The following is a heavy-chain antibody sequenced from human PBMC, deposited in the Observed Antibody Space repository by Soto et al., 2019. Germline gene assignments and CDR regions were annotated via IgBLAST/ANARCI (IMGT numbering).Heavy chain of an antibody. CDR1: GYSFTTYG. CDR3: ARDGYCSGGTCYDPTLDY. V-gene: IGHV1-18*01. D-gene: IGHD2-15*01. CDR2: ISAYNGDT. J-gene: IGHJ4*02. Sequence: GASVKVFCKASGYSFTTYGISWVRQAPGQGLEWMGWISAYNGDTNYAQNFQGRVTMTTDTSMSIVYMELRSLRSDDTAVYYCARDGYCSGGTCYDPTLDYWGQGTLVTVSS.